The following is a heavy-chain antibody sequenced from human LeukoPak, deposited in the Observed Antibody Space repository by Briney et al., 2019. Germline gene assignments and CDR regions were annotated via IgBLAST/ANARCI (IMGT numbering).Heavy chain of an antibody. V-gene: IGHV1-2*04. D-gene: IGHD2-8*02. CDR1: GYSFTANY. CDR3: ARGSVLGTASWFDP. Sequence: ASVKVSCKASGYSFTANYIHWVRQAPGQGLGWMGWVNPNRGDTNYAQKFQDWVTMTIDTSINTAYMELNRLTSDDTAVYYCARGSVLGTASWFDPWGQGTLVTVSS. CDR2: VNPNRGDT. J-gene: IGHJ5*02.